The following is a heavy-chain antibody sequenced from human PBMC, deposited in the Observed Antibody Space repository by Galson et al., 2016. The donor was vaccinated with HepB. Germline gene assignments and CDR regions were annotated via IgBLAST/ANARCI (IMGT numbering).Heavy chain of an antibody. CDR1: GYTFNTYN. V-gene: IGHV1-46*02. D-gene: IGHD1-14*01. CDR2: INPSGGNT. J-gene: IGHJ4*02. Sequence: SVKVSCKASGYTFNTYNMHWVRQAPGQGLEWMGIINPSGGNTIYAQKFQDRITMTRDTSTSTVYMELISLRSGDTAVYYCAGELDHSFYFDYWGQGTLLTVSS. CDR3: AGELDHSFYFDY.